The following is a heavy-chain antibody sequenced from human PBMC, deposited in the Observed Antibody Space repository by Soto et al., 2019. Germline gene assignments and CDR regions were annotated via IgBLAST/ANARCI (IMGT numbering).Heavy chain of an antibody. CDR1: GYTFTSYG. CDR2: ISAYNGNT. Sequence: QVQLVQSGAEVKKPGASVKVSCKAPGYTFTSYGVSWVRQAPGQGLEWMGWISAYNGNTKYAQELQGRVTMTTDTSRDTAYVDLGGVRSDGTAVYYCARDSPPVDCWGQGDRGSVAS. J-gene: IGHJ4*02. V-gene: IGHV1-18*01. CDR3: ARDSPPVDC.